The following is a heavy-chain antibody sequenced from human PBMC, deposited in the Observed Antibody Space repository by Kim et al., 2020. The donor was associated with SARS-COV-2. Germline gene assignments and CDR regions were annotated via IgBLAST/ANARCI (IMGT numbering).Heavy chain of an antibody. V-gene: IGHV3-23*03. Sequence: GGSLRLSCAASGFTFSSYAMSWVRQAPGKGLEWVSVIYSGGSSTYYADSVKGRFTISRDNSKNTLYLQMNSLRAEDTAVYYCAKDGWTANTVDWGQGTLVTVSS. CDR2: IYSGGSST. D-gene: IGHD2-15*01. J-gene: IGHJ4*02. CDR1: GFTFSSYA. CDR3: AKDGWTANTVD.